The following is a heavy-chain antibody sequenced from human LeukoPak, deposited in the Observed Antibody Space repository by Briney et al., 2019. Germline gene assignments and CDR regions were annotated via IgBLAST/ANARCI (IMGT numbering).Heavy chain of an antibody. CDR3: ARHTYGSGSYFPNWFDP. V-gene: IGHV4-39*01. CDR2: IYHSAST. Sequence: SSETLSLTCTVSGGSMSSSTYYWGWIRQPPGKGLEWIGSIYHSASTYYNPSLKSRVTISVDTSKNQFSLKLSSVTAADTAVYYCARHTYGSGSYFPNWFDPWGQGTLVTVSS. CDR1: GGSMSSSTYY. D-gene: IGHD3-10*01. J-gene: IGHJ5*02.